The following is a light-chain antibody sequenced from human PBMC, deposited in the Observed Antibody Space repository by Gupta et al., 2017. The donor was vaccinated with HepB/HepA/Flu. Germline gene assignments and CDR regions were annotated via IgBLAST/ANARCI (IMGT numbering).Light chain of an antibody. Sequence: ELVLTQSSGTLSLSPEERAALSCWAGQSLDSNSLSWYQQKPGQSPRLRILDASTSATGIQDSLSGGGSGKILTSTTRMIEPEDLEVYYGNNYRESLRTFGEGTRVEIK. CDR2: DAS. J-gene: IGKJ4*01. CDR3: NNYRESLRT. CDR1: QSLDSNS. V-gene: IGKV3D-20*02.